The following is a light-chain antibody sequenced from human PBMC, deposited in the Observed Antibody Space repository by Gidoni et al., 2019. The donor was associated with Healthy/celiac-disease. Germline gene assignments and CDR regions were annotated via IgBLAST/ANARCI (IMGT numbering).Light chain of an antibody. CDR1: QSVLYSYNNKNY. Sequence: DIVMTQSPDSLAVSLGERATINCKSSQSVLYSYNNKNYLAWYQQKPGQPPKLLIYWASTREAGVPDRFSGSGSGTDFTLTISSLQAEDVAVYYCQQYYSTLWTFXQXTKVEIK. V-gene: IGKV4-1*01. CDR3: QQYYSTLWT. CDR2: WAS. J-gene: IGKJ1*01.